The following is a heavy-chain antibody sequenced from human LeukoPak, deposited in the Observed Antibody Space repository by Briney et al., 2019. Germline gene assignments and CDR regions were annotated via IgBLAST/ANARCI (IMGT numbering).Heavy chain of an antibody. D-gene: IGHD6-13*01. Sequence: PGGSLRLSCAASGFTFSSYAMHWVRQAPGKGLEWVAVISYDGSNKYYADSVKGRFTISRDNSKNTLYLQMNSLRAEDTAVYYCARTSIAAAGTAYGYYYYGMDVWGQGTTVTVSS. CDR2: ISYDGSNK. V-gene: IGHV3-30-3*01. CDR3: ARTSIAAAGTAYGYYYYGMDV. CDR1: GFTFSSYA. J-gene: IGHJ6*02.